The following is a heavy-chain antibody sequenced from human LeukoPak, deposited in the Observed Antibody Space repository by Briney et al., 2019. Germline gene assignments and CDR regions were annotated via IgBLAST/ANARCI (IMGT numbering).Heavy chain of an antibody. CDR1: GFTFDDYY. D-gene: IGHD4/OR15-4a*01. Sequence: KTGGSLRLSCAASGFTFDDYYMSWIRQAPGKGLQWISSISASGTMTFYADPVQGRFTISRDNAKNSLHLQLNSLRAEDAAVYYCARHMVLSPCDYWGQGTLVAVSS. CDR3: ARHMVLSPCDY. J-gene: IGHJ4*02. V-gene: IGHV3-11*01. CDR2: ISASGTMT.